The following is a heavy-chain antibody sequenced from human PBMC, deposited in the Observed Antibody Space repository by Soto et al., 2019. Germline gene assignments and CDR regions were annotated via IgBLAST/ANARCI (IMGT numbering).Heavy chain of an antibody. D-gene: IGHD3-10*01. CDR1: GYTFTSYG. J-gene: IGHJ6*03. Sequence: VKVSCKASGYTFTSYGISWVRQAPGQGLEWMGWISAYNGNTNYAQKLQGRVTMTTDTSTSTAYMELRSLRSDDTAVYYCARGGADQRHYGALWFGHYYYLAVWGKGTTVTVS. CDR2: ISAYNGNT. CDR3: ARGGADQRHYGALWFGHYYYLAV. V-gene: IGHV1-18*01.